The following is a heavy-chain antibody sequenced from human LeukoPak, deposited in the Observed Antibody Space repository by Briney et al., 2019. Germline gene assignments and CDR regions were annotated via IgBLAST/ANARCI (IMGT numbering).Heavy chain of an antibody. CDR3: AKDGSALWFGELSSYFDY. V-gene: IGHV3-23*01. Sequence: DSVKGRFTISRDNFKNTLYLQMNSLRAEDTAIYYCAKDGSALWFGELSSYFDYWGQGTLVTVSS. J-gene: IGHJ4*02. D-gene: IGHD3-10*01.